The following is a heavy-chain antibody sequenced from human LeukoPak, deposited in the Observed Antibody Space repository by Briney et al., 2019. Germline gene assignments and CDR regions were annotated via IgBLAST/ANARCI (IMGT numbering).Heavy chain of an antibody. V-gene: IGHV3-33*06. J-gene: IGHJ3*02. CDR2: IWFDGSNN. Sequence: GGSLRPSCAASGFTFSSYGMHWVRQAPGKGLEWVAVIWFDGSNNYYADSVKGRFTISRDNSKNTLSLQVNSLRAEDTAVYYCAKVMGERFGNGAFDIWGQGTMVTVSS. CDR3: AKVMGERFGNGAFDI. CDR1: GFTFSSYG. D-gene: IGHD2-8*01.